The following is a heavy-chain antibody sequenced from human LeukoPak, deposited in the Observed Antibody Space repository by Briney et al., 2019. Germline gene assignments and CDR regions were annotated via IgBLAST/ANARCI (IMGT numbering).Heavy chain of an antibody. CDR3: AIIPQGGRWLQLFG. D-gene: IGHD5-24*01. J-gene: IGHJ4*02. Sequence: ASVKVSCKVSGYTLTELSMHWVRQAPGKGLEWMGGFDPEDGETVYAQEFQGRVIMTEDTSTDTAYMELSSLRSEGTAVYYCAIIPQGGRWLQLFGWGQGTLVTVSS. CDR2: FDPEDGET. CDR1: GYTLTELS. V-gene: IGHV1-24*01.